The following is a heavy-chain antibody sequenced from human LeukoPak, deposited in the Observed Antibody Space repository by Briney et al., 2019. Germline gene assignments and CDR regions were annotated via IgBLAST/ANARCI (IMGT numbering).Heavy chain of an antibody. CDR2: IYYSGST. CDR1: GGSISSYY. D-gene: IGHD4/OR15-4a*01. V-gene: IGHV4-59*01. J-gene: IGHJ4*02. CDR3: ARETMVATWHYFDY. Sequence: KPSETLSLTCTVSGGSISSYYWSWIRQPPGKGLERIGYIYYSGSTNYNPSLKSRVTISVDTSKNQFSLKLSSVTAADTAVYYCARETMVATWHYFDYWGQGTLVTVSS.